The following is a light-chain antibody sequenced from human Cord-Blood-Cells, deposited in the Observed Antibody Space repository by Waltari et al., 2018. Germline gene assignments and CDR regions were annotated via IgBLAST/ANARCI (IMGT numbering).Light chain of an antibody. V-gene: IGKV4-1*01. CDR2: WAS. CDR1: QSVLYSSNNKNY. J-gene: IGKJ2*01. CDR3: QQYYSTPPT. Sequence: DIVMTQSPDSLAVSLGERATIHCKSSQSVLYSSNNKNYLAWYQQKPGQPPKLLMYWASTLESGVPDRFSGSGSGTDFTLTISSLQAEDVAVYYCQQYYSTPPTFGQGTKLKIK.